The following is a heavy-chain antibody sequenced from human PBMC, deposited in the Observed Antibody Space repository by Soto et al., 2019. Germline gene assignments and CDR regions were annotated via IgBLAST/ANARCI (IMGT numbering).Heavy chain of an antibody. CDR3: ARFSRGWLFGY. J-gene: IGHJ4*02. CDR2: IYYSGST. CDR1: GGSISSYY. Sequence: PSETLSLTCTASGGSISSYYWTWIRQPPGKGLEWIGYIYYSGSTNYNPSLKSRVTISVDTSKNQFSLKLSSVTAADTAVYYCARFSRGWLFGYWGQGTLVTVSS. V-gene: IGHV4-59*08. D-gene: IGHD6-19*01.